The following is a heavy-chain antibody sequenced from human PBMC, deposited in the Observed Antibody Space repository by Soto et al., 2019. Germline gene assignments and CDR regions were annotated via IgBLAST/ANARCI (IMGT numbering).Heavy chain of an antibody. D-gene: IGHD6-6*01. CDR2: ISSSSSYI. V-gene: IGHV3-21*01. J-gene: IGHJ4*02. CDR3: ARDSTAARPLDY. Sequence: EVQLVESGGGLVKPGGSLRLSCAASGFTFSSYSMNWVRQAPGKGLEWVSSISSSSSYIYYADSVKGRFTISRDNAKNSLYLQMNSLSAEDTAVYYCARDSTAARPLDYWGQGTLVTVSS. CDR1: GFTFSSYS.